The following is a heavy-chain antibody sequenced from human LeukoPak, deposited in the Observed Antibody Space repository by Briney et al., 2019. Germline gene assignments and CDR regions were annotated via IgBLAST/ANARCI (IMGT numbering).Heavy chain of an antibody. J-gene: IGHJ4*02. Sequence: ASVKVSCKASGYTFTSYYIHWVRQAPGQGLEWMGIIKPSGGSTNYAQNFQGRVTMTSDTSTSTVYMELSSLRSEDTAVYYCARGGYSYGSDYWGQGTLVTVSS. CDR3: ARGGYSYGSDY. D-gene: IGHD5-18*01. V-gene: IGHV1-46*01. CDR2: IKPSGGST. CDR1: GYTFTSYY.